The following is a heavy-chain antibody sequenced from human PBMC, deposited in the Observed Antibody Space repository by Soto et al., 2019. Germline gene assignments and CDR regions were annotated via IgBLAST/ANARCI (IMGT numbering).Heavy chain of an antibody. CDR1: GFTFSNYW. D-gene: IGHD6-25*01. Sequence: GGSLRLSCSASGFTFSNYWMSWVRQAPGKGLEWVANIKQDGSDKYYVDSVKGRFTISRDNAENSLYLQMNGLRVEDTAVYYCARDYPGTAAARTGNAVGYWGRGALVTVSS. CDR3: ARDYPGTAAARTGNAVGY. J-gene: IGHJ4*02. V-gene: IGHV3-7*01. CDR2: IKQDGSDK.